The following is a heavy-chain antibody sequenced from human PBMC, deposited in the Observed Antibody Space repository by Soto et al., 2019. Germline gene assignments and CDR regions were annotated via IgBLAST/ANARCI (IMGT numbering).Heavy chain of an antibody. CDR1: GFTFSSYW. CDR3: ERVRISVAGSYYFDY. CDR2: IKQDGSEK. Sequence: ESGGGLVQPGGSLRLSCAASGFTFSSYWMSWVRQAPGKGLEWVANIKQDGSEKYYVDSVKGRFTISRDNAKNSLYLQMNSLRAEDTSVYYCERVRISVAGSYYFDYWGQGTLVTVSS. V-gene: IGHV3-7*01. D-gene: IGHD6-19*01. J-gene: IGHJ4*02.